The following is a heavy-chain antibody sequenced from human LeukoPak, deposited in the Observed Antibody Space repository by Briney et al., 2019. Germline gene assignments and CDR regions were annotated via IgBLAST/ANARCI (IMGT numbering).Heavy chain of an antibody. CDR3: ARDRLRMYGMDV. CDR1: GFTVSSNY. V-gene: IGHV3-53*01. CDR2: IYSGGAT. Sequence: GGSLRLSCAASGFTVSSNYMSWVRQAPGKGLEWVSIIYSGGATYYADSVKGRFTISRDTSKNTLYLQMNSLRAEDTAVYYCARDRLRMYGMDVWGQGATVTVSS. J-gene: IGHJ6*02.